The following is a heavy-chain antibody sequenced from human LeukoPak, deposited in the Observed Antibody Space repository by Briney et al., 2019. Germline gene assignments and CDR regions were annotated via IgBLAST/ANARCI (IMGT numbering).Heavy chain of an antibody. CDR1: GGSISSYS. CDR3: ARDPADSSGWFDAFDI. Sequence: SETLSLTCTVSGGSISSYSWSWIRQPPGKGLGWIGYIYYSGSTNYNPSLKSRVTISVDTSKNQFSLKLSSVTAADTAVYYCARDPADSSGWFDAFDIWGQGTMVTVSS. V-gene: IGHV4-59*01. D-gene: IGHD6-19*01. J-gene: IGHJ3*02. CDR2: IYYSGST.